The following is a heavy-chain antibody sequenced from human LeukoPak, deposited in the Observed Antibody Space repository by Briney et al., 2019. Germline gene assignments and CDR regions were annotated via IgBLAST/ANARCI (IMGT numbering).Heavy chain of an antibody. V-gene: IGHV4-39*01. J-gene: IGHJ4*02. CDR3: ARQGYSSGVHRRYVDY. CDR2: IYYSGST. D-gene: IGHD5-18*01. Sequence: PSETLSLTCTVSGGSISSSSYYWGWIRQPPGLGLEGIGSIYYSGSTYYNPSPKSRVTISVDTSKNQFSLKLSSVTAADTAVYYCARQGYSSGVHRRYVDYWGQGTLVTVSS. CDR1: GGSISSSSYY.